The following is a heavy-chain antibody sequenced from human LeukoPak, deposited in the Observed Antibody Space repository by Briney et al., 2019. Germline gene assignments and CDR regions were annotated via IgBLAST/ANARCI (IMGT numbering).Heavy chain of an antibody. D-gene: IGHD3-3*01. J-gene: IGHJ6*03. CDR1: RGSFSGYY. CDR2: INHSGST. Sequence: SETLSLTCAVYRGSFSGYYWSWIRQPPGKGLEWIGEINHSGSTNYNPSLKSRVTISVDTSKNQFSLKLSSVTAADTAVYYCARGRLDQYYDFWSGYYSYYYYYMDVWGKGTTVTVSS. CDR3: ARGRLDQYYDFWSGYYSYYYYYMDV. V-gene: IGHV4-34*01.